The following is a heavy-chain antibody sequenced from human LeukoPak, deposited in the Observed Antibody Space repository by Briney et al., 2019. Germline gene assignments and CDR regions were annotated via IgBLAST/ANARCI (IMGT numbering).Heavy chain of an antibody. CDR1: GFTDSPIF. D-gene: IGHD2-21*01. CDR3: AKERGGD. V-gene: IGHV3-53*01. CDR2: IHIGDTT. J-gene: IGHJ4*02. Sequence: GGSLRLSWEASGFTDSPIFMGWVRQVPGKGLEWVSIIHIGDTTYYADSVKGRFTISRDKFKNSLYLQMNSLRAEDTAVYYCAKERGGDWGQGTLVTVSS.